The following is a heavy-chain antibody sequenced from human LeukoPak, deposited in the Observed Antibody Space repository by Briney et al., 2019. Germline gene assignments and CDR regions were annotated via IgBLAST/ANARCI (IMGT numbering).Heavy chain of an antibody. CDR1: GFAISTYA. Sequence: GGSLRLSCAASGFAISTYAMAWVRQAPGKGLEWISSLSSGRSPSYSDSLEGRLTMSSDNAENTLYLQMDNLRAEDTAMYYCARQLGYCSAGTCYFDSWGQGTQVAVSS. CDR2: LSSGRSP. J-gene: IGHJ4*02. CDR3: ARQLGYCSAGTCYFDS. V-gene: IGHV3-23*05. D-gene: IGHD2-15*01.